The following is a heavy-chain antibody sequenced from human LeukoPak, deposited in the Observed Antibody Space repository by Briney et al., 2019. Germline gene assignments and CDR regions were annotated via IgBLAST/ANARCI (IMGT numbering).Heavy chain of an antibody. V-gene: IGHV3-23*01. CDR1: GFTLSSYA. CDR2: ICGSGGST. D-gene: IGHD5-12*01. J-gene: IGHJ5*02. CDR3: AKFIVATIVNWFDP. Sequence: GGSLRLSCAASGFTLSSYAMSWVRQAPRKGLNWVSAICGSGGSTYYADSVKGRFTISRDNSKNTLYLQMNSLRAEDTAVYYCAKFIVATIVNWFDPWGQGTLATVSS.